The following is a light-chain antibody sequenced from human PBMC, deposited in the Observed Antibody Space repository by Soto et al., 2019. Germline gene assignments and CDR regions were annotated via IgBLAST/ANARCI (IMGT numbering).Light chain of an antibody. CDR1: SSDVAAYNY. Sequence: QSVLTQPASVSGSPGQSITISCTGTSSDVAAYNYVSWYQQHPGKAPKLMMSDVSNRASGISNRFSASKSGNTASLTISGLQTEDEADYYCISYTTIGTYVFGTGTKVTVL. CDR3: ISYTTIGTYV. CDR2: DVS. V-gene: IGLV2-14*03. J-gene: IGLJ1*01.